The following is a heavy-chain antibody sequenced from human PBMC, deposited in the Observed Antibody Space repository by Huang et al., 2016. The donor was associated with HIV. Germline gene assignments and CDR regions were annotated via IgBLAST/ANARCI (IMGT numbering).Heavy chain of an antibody. CDR1: GGSISTSTYY. D-gene: IGHD6-13*01. V-gene: IGHV4-39*01. J-gene: IGHJ4*02. CDR2: IYYSGNT. CDR3: ARQRQQLVDS. Sequence: QLQLQESGPGLVKPSETLSLTCAVSGGSISTSTYYWGWIRQPPGKGLEWVGHIYYSGNTNYSPSLKSRVTISVDTSKNQFSLKLSSVTAADTAVYYCARQRQQLVDSWGQGTLVTVSS.